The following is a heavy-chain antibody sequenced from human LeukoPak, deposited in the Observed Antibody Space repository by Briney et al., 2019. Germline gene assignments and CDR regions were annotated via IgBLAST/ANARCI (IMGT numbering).Heavy chain of an antibody. J-gene: IGHJ4*02. V-gene: IGHV4-59*12. CDR3: TRDSSGYDWFYDY. Sequence: SETLSLTCSVSGGSISSYYWSWIRQPPGKGLEWIGYIYYSGSTNYNPSLKSRVTISVDTSKNQFSLKLSSVTAADTAIYYCTRDSSGYDWFYDYWGQGTLVTVSS. CDR1: GGSISSYY. CDR2: IYYSGST. D-gene: IGHD5-12*01.